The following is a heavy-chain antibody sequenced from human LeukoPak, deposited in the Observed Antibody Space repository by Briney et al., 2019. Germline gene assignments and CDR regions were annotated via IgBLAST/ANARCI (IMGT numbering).Heavy chain of an antibody. J-gene: IGHJ5*02. Sequence: TSETLSLTCTVSGGSISSYYWSWIRQPAGKGLEWIGRIYTSGSTNYNPSLKSRVTMSVDTSKNQFSLKLSSVTAADTAVYYCARDHGLITFGGVIVNNWFDPWGQGTLVTVSS. CDR2: IYTSGST. CDR3: ARDHGLITFGGVIVNNWFDP. V-gene: IGHV4-4*07. D-gene: IGHD3-16*02. CDR1: GGSISSYY.